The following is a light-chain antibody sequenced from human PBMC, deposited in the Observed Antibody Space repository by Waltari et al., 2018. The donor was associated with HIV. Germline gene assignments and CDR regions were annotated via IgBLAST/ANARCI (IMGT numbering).Light chain of an antibody. Sequence: QSALTQPPSTSGTPGQRVTISCSGRSANIGKYVVNWFQQVPGTAPKLLVSGRDQRPAGVPDRFSGSKSGTSGSLGISGLQSEDEGDYYCAVWDDSVNGYVVGTGTKVTVL. CDR3: AVWDDSVNGYV. CDR2: GRD. J-gene: IGLJ1*01. V-gene: IGLV1-44*01. CDR1: SANIGKYV.